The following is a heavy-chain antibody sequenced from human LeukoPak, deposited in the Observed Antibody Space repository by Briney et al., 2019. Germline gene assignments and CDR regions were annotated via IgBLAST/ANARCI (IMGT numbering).Heavy chain of an antibody. CDR2: VKQDGTEK. D-gene: IGHD6-13*01. CDR1: GFTFRDYW. CDR3: ARAGGTSWADY. J-gene: IGHJ4*02. V-gene: IGHV3-7*01. Sequence: GGSLRLSCEASGFTFRDYWMTWVRQAPGKGLEWVANVKQDGTEKFYVGSVKGRFTISRDNGKNSLYLQMNSLRVEDTAIYYCARAGGTSWADYWGQGTLVTVSS.